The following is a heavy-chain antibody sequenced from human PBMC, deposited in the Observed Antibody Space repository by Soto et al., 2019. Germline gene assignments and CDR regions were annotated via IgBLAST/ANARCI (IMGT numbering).Heavy chain of an antibody. J-gene: IGHJ6*02. Sequence: ASVKVACKASGYTFPSYAMHWVRQAPGQRLEWMGWINAGNGNTKYSQKFQGRVTITRDTSASTAYMELSSLRSEDTAVYYCARDPSVVAVAGTFRYYYYYGMDVWGQGTTVTVSS. D-gene: IGHD6-19*01. V-gene: IGHV1-3*01. CDR3: ARDPSVVAVAGTFRYYYYYGMDV. CDR2: INAGNGNT. CDR1: GYTFPSYA.